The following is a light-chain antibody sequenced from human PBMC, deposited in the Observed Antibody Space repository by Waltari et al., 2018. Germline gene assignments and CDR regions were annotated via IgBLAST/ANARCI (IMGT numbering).Light chain of an antibody. J-gene: IGKJ1*01. V-gene: IGKV1-39*01. Sequence: DIQVTQSPSSLSASVGARVHITCRASQTINNYLNLYQHKPGKAPNLLIYAASILQSGVPSRFAVSGSGTDFTLTISSLQPEDVATYYCQQSYNTPLTLGQGTKVEI. CDR3: QQSYNTPLT. CDR1: QTINNY. CDR2: AAS.